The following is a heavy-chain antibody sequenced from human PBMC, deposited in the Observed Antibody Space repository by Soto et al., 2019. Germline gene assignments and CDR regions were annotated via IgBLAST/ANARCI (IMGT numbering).Heavy chain of an antibody. Sequence: GESLKISCKGSGYSFSNYWIGWVRQMPGKGLEWMGIIYPGDSDTRYSPSFQGQITISADKSIRTAYLQWNTLKASDTAMFYCARRRYGSSSLWALDSWGQGTMVTVSS. CDR2: IYPGDSDT. D-gene: IGHD6-13*01. CDR1: GYSFSNYW. J-gene: IGHJ3*02. V-gene: IGHV5-51*01. CDR3: ARRRYGSSSLWALDS.